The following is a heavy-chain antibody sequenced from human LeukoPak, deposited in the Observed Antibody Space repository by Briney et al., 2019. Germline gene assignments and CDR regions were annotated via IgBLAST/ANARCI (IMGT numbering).Heavy chain of an antibody. CDR3: ATVIASTGTLPQYGMDV. Sequence: ASVKVSCKASGYTFTYCSLHWLQQAPGQGLERMRWITLYNGNTNYAQKFQGRVTMTEDTSTDTAYMELSSLRSEDTAVYYCATVIASTGTLPQYGMDVWGQGTTVTVSS. D-gene: IGHD1-1*01. V-gene: IGHV1-68*01. J-gene: IGHJ6*02. CDR1: GYTFTYCS. CDR2: ITLYNGNT.